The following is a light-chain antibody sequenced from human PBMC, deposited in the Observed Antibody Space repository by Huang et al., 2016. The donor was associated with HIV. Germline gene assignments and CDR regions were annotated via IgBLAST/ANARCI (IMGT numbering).Light chain of an antibody. V-gene: IGKV3-20*01. CDR2: GTS. Sequence: EVVLTQSPGTLSLSPGERATLSCRSSQTISSNYFALYQQKPGQAHRLLNYGTSNRATGIPDRFSGSGSGTDCTLTSSRLEPEDFAVYYCQQYGNSPPYTFGQGTTLDIK. J-gene: IGKJ2*01. CDR1: QTISSNY. CDR3: QQYGNSPPYT.